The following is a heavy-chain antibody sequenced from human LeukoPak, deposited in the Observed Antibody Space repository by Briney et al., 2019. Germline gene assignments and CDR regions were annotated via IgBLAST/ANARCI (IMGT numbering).Heavy chain of an antibody. CDR2: FDPEDGET. V-gene: IGHV1-24*01. D-gene: IGHD3-22*01. J-gene: IGHJ4*02. Sequence: ASVKVSCKVSGYTLTELSMHWVRQAPGKGLEWMGGFDPEDGETIYAQKFHGRVTMTTDTSTNTAYMELRSLRSDDTAVYYCARVGLYYYDSSGYYTFDYWGQGTLVTVSS. CDR1: GYTLTELS. CDR3: ARVGLYYYDSSGYYTFDY.